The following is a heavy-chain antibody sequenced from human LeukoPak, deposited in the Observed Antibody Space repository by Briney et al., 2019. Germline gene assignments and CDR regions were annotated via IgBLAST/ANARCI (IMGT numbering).Heavy chain of an antibody. CDR3: IYGLFLDY. D-gene: IGHD3-22*01. CDR1: GGSFSGYY. V-gene: IGHV4-34*01. J-gene: IGHJ4*02. Sequence: NPSETLSLTCAVYGGSFSGYYWSWIRQPPGRGLEWIGEINHSGSTNYNPSLKSRVTISVDTSKNQFSLKLSSVTAADTAVYYCIYGLFLDYWGQGTLVTVSS. CDR2: INHSGST.